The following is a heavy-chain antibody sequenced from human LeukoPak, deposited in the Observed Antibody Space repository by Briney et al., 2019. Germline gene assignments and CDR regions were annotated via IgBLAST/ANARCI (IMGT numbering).Heavy chain of an antibody. D-gene: IGHD3-9*01. V-gene: IGHV1-2*02. CDR2: INPNSGGT. CDR3: ARVRETTYYDILTGYYIPSRGYYYYYYMDV. J-gene: IGHJ6*03. CDR1: GYTFTGHY. Sequence: ASVKVSCKASGYTFTGHYMHRVRQAPGQGLEWMGWINPNSGGTNYAQKFQGRVTMTRDTSISTAYMELSRLRSDDTAVYYCARVRETTYYDILTGYYIPSRGYYYYYYMDVWGKGTTVTISS.